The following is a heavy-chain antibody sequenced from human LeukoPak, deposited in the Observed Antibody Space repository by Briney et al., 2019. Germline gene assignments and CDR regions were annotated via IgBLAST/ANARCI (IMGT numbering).Heavy chain of an antibody. J-gene: IGHJ4*02. V-gene: IGHV3-72*01. D-gene: IGHD2/OR15-2a*01. CDR3: VSASAGLVEY. CDR2: IRNKANSYTT. Sequence: GGSLRLSYAASGFSFSDHEMDWVRQAPGKGQEWVGRIRNKANSYTTEYATSVRGRFTISREDSENSLYLQMNRLKTEDTAVYYCVSASAGLVEYWGQGTLVTVSS. CDR1: GFSFSDHE.